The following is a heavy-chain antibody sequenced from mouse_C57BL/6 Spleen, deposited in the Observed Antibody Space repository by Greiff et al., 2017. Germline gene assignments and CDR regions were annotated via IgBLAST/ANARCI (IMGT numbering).Heavy chain of an antibody. CDR2: INPSTGGT. CDR3: ARAPFTTVVAPYFDY. J-gene: IGHJ2*01. D-gene: IGHD1-1*01. Sequence: EVQLQQSGPELVKPGASVKISCKASGYSFTGYYMNWVKQSPEKSLEWIGEINPSTGGTTYNQKFKAKATLTVDKSSSTAYMQLKSLTSEDSAVYYCARAPFTTVVAPYFDYWGQGTTLTVSS. V-gene: IGHV1-42*01. CDR1: GYSFTGYY.